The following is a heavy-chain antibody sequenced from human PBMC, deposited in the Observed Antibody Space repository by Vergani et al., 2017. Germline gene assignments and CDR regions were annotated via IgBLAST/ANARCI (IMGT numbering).Heavy chain of an antibody. CDR3: ARVEKYSSSWYPFDY. D-gene: IGHD6-13*01. CDR1: GGSFSGYY. Sequence: QVQLQQWGAGLLKPSETLSLTCAVYGGSFSGYYWSWIRQPPGKGLEWIGEINHSGSTNYNPSLKSRVTISVDTSENQFSLKLSSVTAADTAVYYCARVEKYSSSWYPFDYWGQGTLVTVSS. V-gene: IGHV4-34*01. CDR2: INHSGST. J-gene: IGHJ4*02.